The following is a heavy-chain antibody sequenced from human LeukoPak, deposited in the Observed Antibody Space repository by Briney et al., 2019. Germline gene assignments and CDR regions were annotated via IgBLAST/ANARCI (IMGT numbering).Heavy chain of an antibody. CDR1: GYTFTSYD. V-gene: IGHV1-8*03. J-gene: IGHJ4*02. CDR2: MNPNSGNT. CDR3: ARDQGYDGRGNYYPYLFDC. D-gene: IGHD3-22*01. Sequence: ASVKVSCKASGYTFTSYDINRVRQATGQGLEWMRWMNPNSGNTGYAQKFQGRVTITRNTSISTAYMELSSLRSEDTAVYYCARDQGYDGRGNYYPYLFDCWGQGTLVTVSS.